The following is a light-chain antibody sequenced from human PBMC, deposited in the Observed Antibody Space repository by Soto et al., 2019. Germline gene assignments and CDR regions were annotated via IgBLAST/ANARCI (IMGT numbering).Light chain of an antibody. V-gene: IGLV2-23*01. J-gene: IGLJ3*02. CDR3: CSYAGSSTPNWV. CDR2: EGS. CDR1: SSDVGSYNL. Sequence: QPVLTQPASVSGSPGQSITISCTGTSSDVGSYNLVSWYQQHPGKAPKLMIYEGSKRPSGVSNRFSGSKSGNTASLTISGLQAEDEADYDCCSYAGSSTPNWVFGGGTKLTVL.